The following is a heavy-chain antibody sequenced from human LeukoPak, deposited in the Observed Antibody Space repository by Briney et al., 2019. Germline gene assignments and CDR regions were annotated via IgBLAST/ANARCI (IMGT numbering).Heavy chain of an antibody. V-gene: IGHV3-9*01. CDR1: GFTFDDYA. Sequence: GGSLRLSCAASGFTFDDYAMHWVRQAPGKGLEWVSGISWNSGSIGYADSVKGRFTVSRDNAKNSLYLQMNSLRAEDTALYYCAKERILTGFHWGQGTLVTVSS. CDR3: AKERILTGFH. CDR2: ISWNSGSI. J-gene: IGHJ4*02. D-gene: IGHD3-9*01.